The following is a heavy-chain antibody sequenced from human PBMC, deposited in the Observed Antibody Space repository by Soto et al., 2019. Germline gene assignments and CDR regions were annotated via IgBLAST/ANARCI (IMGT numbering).Heavy chain of an antibody. CDR3: ARDRSIVVLPAAMSYGMDV. D-gene: IGHD2-2*01. J-gene: IGHJ6*02. CDR1: GFTFSSYG. V-gene: IGHV3-33*01. Sequence: QVQLVESGGGVVQPGRSLRLSCAASGFTFSSYGMHWVRQAPGKGLEWVAVIWCDGSNKYYADSVKGRFTISRDNSKNTLYLQMNSLRAEDRAGYYCARDRSIVVLPAAMSYGMDVWGQGTTVTVCS. CDR2: IWCDGSNK.